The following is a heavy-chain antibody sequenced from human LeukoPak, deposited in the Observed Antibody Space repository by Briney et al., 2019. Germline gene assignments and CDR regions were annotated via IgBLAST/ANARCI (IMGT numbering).Heavy chain of an antibody. V-gene: IGHV1-69*04. D-gene: IGHD3-10*01. CDR1: GGTFSSYA. CDR2: IIPILGIA. CDR3: ARDSLRVSTYYYGSGSYPLDY. Sequence: GASVKVSCKASGGTFSSYAISWVRQAPGQGLEWMGRIIPILGIANYAQKFQGRVTITADKSTSTAYMELSSLRSEDTAVYYCARDSLRVSTYYYGSGSYPLDYWGQGTLVTVSS. J-gene: IGHJ4*02.